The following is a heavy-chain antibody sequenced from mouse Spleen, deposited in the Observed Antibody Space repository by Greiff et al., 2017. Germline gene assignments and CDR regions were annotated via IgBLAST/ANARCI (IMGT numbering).Heavy chain of an antibody. V-gene: IGHV14-3*01. CDR1: GFNIKNTY. D-gene: IGHD1-1*01. Sequence: VQLKQSVAELVRPGASVKLSCTASGFNIKNTYMHWVKQRPEQGLEWIGRIDPANGNTKYAPKFQGKATITADTSSNTAYLQLSSLTSEDTAIYYCASPYYYGSSLYAMDYWGQGTSVTVSS. J-gene: IGHJ4*01. CDR3: ASPYYYGSSLYAMDY. CDR2: IDPANGNT.